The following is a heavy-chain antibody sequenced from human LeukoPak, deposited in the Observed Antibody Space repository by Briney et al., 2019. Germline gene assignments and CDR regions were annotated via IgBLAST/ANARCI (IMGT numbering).Heavy chain of an antibody. V-gene: IGHV3-11*04. CDR2: ISSSGSTI. Sequence: GGSLRLSCTASGFSFSDYYMSWIRQAPGKGLEWVSYISSSGSTIYYADAVKGRFTTSRDNAKKSLHLQMNSLRAEDTAVYYCAKDLGRGSYLDASDVWGQGTMVAVSS. D-gene: IGHD1-26*01. J-gene: IGHJ3*01. CDR1: GFSFSDYY. CDR3: AKDLGRGSYLDASDV.